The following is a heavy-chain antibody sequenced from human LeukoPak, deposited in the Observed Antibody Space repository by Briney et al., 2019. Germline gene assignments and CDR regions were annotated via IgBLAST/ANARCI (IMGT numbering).Heavy chain of an antibody. D-gene: IGHD6-19*01. V-gene: IGHV4-34*01. J-gene: IGHJ4*02. CDR1: GGSFSGYY. Sequence: SETLSLTCAVCGGSFSGYYWSWIRQPPGKGLEWIGEINHSGSTNYNPSLKSRVTISEDTSKNQFSLKLSSVTAADTAVYYCARAGQQWSPLRGTSLDYWGQGTLVTVSS. CDR3: ARAGQQWSPLRGTSLDY. CDR2: INHSGST.